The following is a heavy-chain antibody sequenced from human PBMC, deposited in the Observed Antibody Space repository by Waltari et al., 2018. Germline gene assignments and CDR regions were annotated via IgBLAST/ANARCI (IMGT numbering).Heavy chain of an antibody. D-gene: IGHD2-21*01. CDR1: GFTFSSYW. J-gene: IGHJ2*01. V-gene: IGHV3-74*01. CDR2: ANSDGSST. Sequence: EVQLVESGGGIVQPGGSLRLSCAASGFTFSSYWSPWVRQAPGKGLVWVSRANSDGSSTSYADSVKGRFTISRDNAKSTVYLQMNSLRAEDTAVYYCARINRLRNWYFDLWGRGTLVTVSS. CDR3: ARINRLRNWYFDL.